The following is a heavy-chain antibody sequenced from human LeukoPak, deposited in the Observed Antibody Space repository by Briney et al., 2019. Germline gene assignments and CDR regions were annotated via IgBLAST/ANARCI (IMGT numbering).Heavy chain of an antibody. J-gene: IGHJ4*02. CDR2: ISYDGSNK. CDR1: GFTFSSYA. Sequence: GRSLRLSCAASGFTFSSYAMHWVRQAPGKGLEWVAVISYDGSNKYYADSVKGRFTISRDNSKNTLYLQMNSLRAEDTAVYCCTKDRESSGYDYYFDYWGQGTLVTVSS. D-gene: IGHD5-12*01. V-gene: IGHV3-30-3*01. CDR3: TKDRESSGYDYYFDY.